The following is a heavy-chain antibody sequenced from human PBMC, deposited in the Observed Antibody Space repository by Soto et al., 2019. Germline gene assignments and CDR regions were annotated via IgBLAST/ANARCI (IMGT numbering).Heavy chain of an antibody. Sequence: QVQLQESGPGLVKPSGTLSLTCAVSGGSISSSNWWSWVRQPPGKGLEWIGEIYHSGSTSYNPSLRSRVTISVDKSKNQFSLKLSSVTAADTAVYYCASRGNYDFWSGYYNGWFDPWGQGTLVTVSS. CDR1: GGSISSSNW. V-gene: IGHV4-4*02. J-gene: IGHJ5*02. D-gene: IGHD3-3*01. CDR3: ASRGNYDFWSGYYNGWFDP. CDR2: IYHSGST.